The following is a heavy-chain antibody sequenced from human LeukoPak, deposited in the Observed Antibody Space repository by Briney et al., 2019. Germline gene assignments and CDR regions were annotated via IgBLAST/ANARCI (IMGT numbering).Heavy chain of an antibody. CDR3: ARPQYCGSNCYHAFEI. CDR1: GGSINTYY. D-gene: IGHD2-21*01. J-gene: IGHJ3*02. V-gene: IGHV4-59*08. CDR2: LSYSGGP. Sequence: SGSLSLTCAVSGGSINTYYWSWIRQPPGKGLEWIGYLSYSGGPNYNPSLKSRVTFSVDTSKNQFSLKLSSVTAADTAVYYCARPQYCGSNCYHAFEIWGQGTLVTVSS.